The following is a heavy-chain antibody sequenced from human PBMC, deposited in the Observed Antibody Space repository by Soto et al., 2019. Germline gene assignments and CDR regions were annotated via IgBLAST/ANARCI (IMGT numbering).Heavy chain of an antibody. D-gene: IGHD2-15*01. CDR2: VNPNSGGT. V-gene: IGHV1-2*04. CDR1: GYTFTGYY. J-gene: IGHJ4*02. Sequence: QVQLVQSGAEVKKPGASVKVSCKASGYTFTGYYIHWVRQAPGQGLEWMGWVNPNSGGTSYAQKFQDWITITSNTSISTAYMELSRLRSDDTAVYYCARPTLGAALDYWGQGTLVTVSS. CDR3: ARPTLGAALDY.